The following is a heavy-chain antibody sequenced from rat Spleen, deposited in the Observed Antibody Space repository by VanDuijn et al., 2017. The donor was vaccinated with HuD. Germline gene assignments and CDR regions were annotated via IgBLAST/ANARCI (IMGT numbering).Heavy chain of an antibody. J-gene: IGHJ2*01. V-gene: IGHV2-13*01. D-gene: IGHD1-4*01. Sequence: QVQLKESGPGLVQPSQTLSLTCTVSGFSLISYGVSWVRQPPGKGLEWMGGIWGDGSTNYNSALKSRLSISRDTSKSQVFLKMNSLQTEDTAIYFCARLPGYNYFDYWGQGVMVTVSS. CDR2: IWGDGST. CDR3: ARLPGYNYFDY. CDR1: GFSLISYG.